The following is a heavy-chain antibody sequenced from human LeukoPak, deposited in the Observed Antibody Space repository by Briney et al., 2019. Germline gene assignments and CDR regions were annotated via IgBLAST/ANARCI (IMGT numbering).Heavy chain of an antibody. CDR2: IYYDGNNK. CDR1: GFTFSASV. Sequence: PGGSLRLSCAASGFTFSASVMHWVRQAPGKGLEWVAIIYYDGNNKYNADSVKGRFTISRDNSKNMLFLQLNSLRAEDTAVYCCARDSKRFGHRGAFDIWGQGTMVTVSS. CDR3: ARDSKRFGHRGAFDI. V-gene: IGHV3-33*01. D-gene: IGHD3-10*01. J-gene: IGHJ3*02.